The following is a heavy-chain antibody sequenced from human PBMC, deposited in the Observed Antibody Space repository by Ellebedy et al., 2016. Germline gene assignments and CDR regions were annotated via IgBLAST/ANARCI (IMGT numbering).Heavy chain of an antibody. V-gene: IGHV1-46*01. CDR3: SSSTAMVREVKMSLPKEAFDI. CDR2: INPSGGST. J-gene: IGHJ3*02. D-gene: IGHD5-18*01. CDR1: GYNFTSDY. Sequence: ASVKVSCKASGYNFTSDYMHWVRQAPGQGLEWMGIINPSGGSTSYAQKFQGRVTMTRDTSTSTVYMELSSLRSEDTAVYYCSSSTAMVREVKMSLPKEAFDIWGQGTMVTVSS.